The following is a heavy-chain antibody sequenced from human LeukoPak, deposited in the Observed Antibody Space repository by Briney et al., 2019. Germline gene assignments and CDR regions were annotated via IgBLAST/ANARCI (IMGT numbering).Heavy chain of an antibody. V-gene: IGHV1-2*06. CDR2: INPNSGGT. D-gene: IGHD3-9*01. Sequence: PSVKVACKASGYTFTGYYMHWVRQAPGQGLEWMGRINPNSGGTNYAQKFQGRVTMTRDTSISTAYVELSRLRSDDTAVYYCARDMAYYDILTGQMDYWGQGTLVTVSS. CDR3: ARDMAYYDILTGQMDY. CDR1: GYTFTGYY. J-gene: IGHJ4*02.